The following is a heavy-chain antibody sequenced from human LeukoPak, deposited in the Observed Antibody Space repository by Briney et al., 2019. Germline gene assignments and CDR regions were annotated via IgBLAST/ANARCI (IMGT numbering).Heavy chain of an antibody. D-gene: IGHD3-9*01. CDR2: IKQDGSEK. CDR3: ARGHDILTGYGPLWFDP. V-gene: IGHV3-7*01. CDR1: GGSISSSSYY. Sequence: ETLSLTCTVSGGSISSSSYYWGWIRQPPGKGLEWVANIKQDGSEKYYVDSVKGRFTISRDNAKNSLYLQMNSLRAEDTAVYYCARGHDILTGYGPLWFDPWGQGTLVTVSS. J-gene: IGHJ5*02.